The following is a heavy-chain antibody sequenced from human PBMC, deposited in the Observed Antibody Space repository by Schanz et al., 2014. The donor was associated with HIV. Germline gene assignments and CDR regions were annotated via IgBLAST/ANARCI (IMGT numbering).Heavy chain of an antibody. CDR1: GFTFNSYA. CDR3: AKQFGGLSASELLN. CDR2: KWYDGSNK. J-gene: IGHJ1*01. Sequence: QVQLVESGGGVVQPGRSLRLSCAASGFTFNSYAMHWVRQAPGKGLEWVTVKWYDGSNKYYADSVKGRFTISRDNLKNTMYLQMSRLRTEDTAIYYCAKQFGGLSASELLNWGQGTLVTVSS. V-gene: IGHV3-33*06. D-gene: IGHD2-15*01.